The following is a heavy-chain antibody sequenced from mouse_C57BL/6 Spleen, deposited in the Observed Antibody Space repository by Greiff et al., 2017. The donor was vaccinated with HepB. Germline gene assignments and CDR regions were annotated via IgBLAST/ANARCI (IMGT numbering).Heavy chain of an antibody. Sequence: EVKVVESGGDLVKPGGSLKLSCAASGFTFSSYGMSWVRQTPDKRLEWVATISSGGSYTYYPDSVKGRFTISRENAKNTLYLQMSSLKSEDTAMYYCARRDYSKRYFDYWGQGTTLTVSS. CDR3: ARRDYSKRYFDY. V-gene: IGHV5-6*01. CDR1: GFTFSSYG. D-gene: IGHD2-5*01. CDR2: ISSGGSYT. J-gene: IGHJ2*01.